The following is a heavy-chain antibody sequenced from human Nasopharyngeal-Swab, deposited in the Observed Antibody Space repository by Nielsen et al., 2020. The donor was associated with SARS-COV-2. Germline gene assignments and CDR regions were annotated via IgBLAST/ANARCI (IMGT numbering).Heavy chain of an antibody. Sequence: WIRQPPGKGLEWIGFIYYSGTTSYNPSLMSRVTITVDTSKNQISLDLNSVTAADTAVYYCAGGTYYYYGMDVWGQGITVTVSS. V-gene: IGHV4-59*01. D-gene: IGHD3-16*01. J-gene: IGHJ6*02. CDR2: IYYSGTT. CDR3: AGGTYYYYGMDV.